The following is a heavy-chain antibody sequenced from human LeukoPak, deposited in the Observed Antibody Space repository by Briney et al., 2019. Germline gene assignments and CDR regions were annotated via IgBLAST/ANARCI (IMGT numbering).Heavy chain of an antibody. Sequence: GGSLRPSCAASGFTFSSCGMNWVRQAPGKGLEWISSLSGSGDRTYYADSVKGRFTTSRDNPRNTVYLQMNRLRAEDTAVYYCAKGGGGYIDYRGQGTLVTVSS. CDR3: AKGGGGYIDY. J-gene: IGHJ4*02. CDR1: GFTFSSCG. V-gene: IGHV3-23*01. D-gene: IGHD6-25*01. CDR2: LSGSGDRT.